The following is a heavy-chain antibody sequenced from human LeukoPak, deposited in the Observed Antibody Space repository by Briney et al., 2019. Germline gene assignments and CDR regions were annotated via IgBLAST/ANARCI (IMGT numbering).Heavy chain of an antibody. J-gene: IGHJ6*03. D-gene: IGHD4-11*01. CDR1: GGTFSSYA. CDR2: IIPIFGTA. CDR3: ARMTTVRGYCYYYYMDV. V-gene: IGHV1-69*05. Sequence: VASVKVSCKASGGTFSSYAISWVRQAPGQGLEWMGRIIPIFGTANYAQKFQGRVTITTDESTSTAYMELSSLRSEDTAVYYCARMTTVRGYCYYYYMDVWGKGTTVTVSS.